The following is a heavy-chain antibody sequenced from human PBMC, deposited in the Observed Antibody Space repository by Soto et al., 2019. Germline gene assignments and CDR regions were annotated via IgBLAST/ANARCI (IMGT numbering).Heavy chain of an antibody. D-gene: IGHD6-19*01. V-gene: IGHV3-33*01. Sequence: WGSLRLSCPASGFPFSDYYMHWVRPAPGKRLEWVAVLWRDGSKVYYADSVKGRFTISRDNSKNTLYLEMNSLRVEDTAVYYCARDGTGWTGGDHWGQGTLVTVSS. J-gene: IGHJ4*02. CDR1: GFPFSDYY. CDR3: ARDGTGWTGGDH. CDR2: LWRDGSKV.